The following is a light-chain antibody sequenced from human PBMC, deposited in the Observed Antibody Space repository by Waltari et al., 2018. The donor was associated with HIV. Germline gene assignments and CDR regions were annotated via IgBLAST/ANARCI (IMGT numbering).Light chain of an antibody. Sequence: QSALTQPASVSGSPGQSITFSCTGTNSDVGSYNLVSWYQQHPGKAPKLMIYEGSKRPSGVSNRFSGSKSGNTASLTISGLQAEDEADYYCCSYAGSSTPYVFGTGTKVTVL. J-gene: IGLJ1*01. V-gene: IGLV2-23*01. CDR1: NSDVGSYNL. CDR3: CSYAGSSTPYV. CDR2: EGS.